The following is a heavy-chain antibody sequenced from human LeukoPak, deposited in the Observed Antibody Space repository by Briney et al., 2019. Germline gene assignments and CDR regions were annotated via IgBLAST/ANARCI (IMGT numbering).Heavy chain of an antibody. CDR3: AKDPFSEVIQLWPD. CDR1: GGTFSSYA. CDR2: IIPIFGTA. V-gene: IGHV1-69*13. Sequence: SVKVSCKASGGTFSSYAISWVRQAPGQGLEWMGGIIPIFGTANYAQKFQGRVTITADESTSTAYMELNSLRAEDTAVYYCAKDPFSEVIQLWPDWGQGTLVTVSS. D-gene: IGHD5-18*01. J-gene: IGHJ4*02.